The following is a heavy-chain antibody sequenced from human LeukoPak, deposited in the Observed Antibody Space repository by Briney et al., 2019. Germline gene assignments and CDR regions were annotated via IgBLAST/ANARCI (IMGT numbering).Heavy chain of an antibody. CDR3: ARNIWNTFDI. CDR1: GLTVSSNY. V-gene: IGHV3-53*01. J-gene: IGHJ3*02. D-gene: IGHD1/OR15-1a*01. CDR2: IYSGGST. Sequence: GGSLRLSCPASGLTVSSNYISWVGQAPGKGLEWVSVIYSGGSTYYADSVKGRFTISRDNSKNTVYLQMNSLRAEDTAVYYCARNIWNTFDIWGQGTMVTVSS.